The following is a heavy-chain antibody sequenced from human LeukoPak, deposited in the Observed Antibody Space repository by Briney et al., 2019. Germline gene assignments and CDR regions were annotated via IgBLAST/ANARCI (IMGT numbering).Heavy chain of an antibody. D-gene: IGHD1-26*01. CDR3: AREGLNRGNYSN. V-gene: IGHV4-59*01. CDR1: GGSISSYY. Sequence: SETLSLTCTVSGGSISSYYWSWIRQPPGKGLEWIGYIYYSGSTNYNPSLKSRVTISVDTSKNQFSLKLSSVTAADTAVYYCAREGLNRGNYSNWGQGTLVTVSS. CDR2: IYYSGST. J-gene: IGHJ4*02.